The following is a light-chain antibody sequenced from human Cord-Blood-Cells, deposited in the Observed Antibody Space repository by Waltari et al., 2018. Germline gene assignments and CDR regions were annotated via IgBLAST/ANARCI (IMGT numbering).Light chain of an antibody. CDR1: KLGDKY. Sequence: SYELTQPPSVSVSPGQTASITCSGDKLGDKYACWYQQRPGQPPVLVIYQDSKRPSGIPERFSGSNSGNTATLTISGTQAMDEADYYCQAWDSSYVFGTGTKVTVL. V-gene: IGLV3-1*01. CDR3: QAWDSSYV. CDR2: QDS. J-gene: IGLJ1*01.